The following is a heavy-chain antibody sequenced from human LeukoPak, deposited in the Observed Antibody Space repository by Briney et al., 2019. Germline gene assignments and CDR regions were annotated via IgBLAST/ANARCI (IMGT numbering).Heavy chain of an antibody. V-gene: IGHV3-53*01. CDR1: GFTVSSNS. Sequence: PGGSLRLSCTVSGFTVSSNSMSWVRQAPGKGLEWVSFIYSGTIHYSDSVKGRFTISRDNSKNTLYLQMNSLRAEDTAVYYCARHSLDYGSGSYKLGWWFDPWGQGTLVTVSS. J-gene: IGHJ5*02. D-gene: IGHD3-10*01. CDR3: ARHSLDYGSGSYKLGWWFDP. CDR2: IYSGTI.